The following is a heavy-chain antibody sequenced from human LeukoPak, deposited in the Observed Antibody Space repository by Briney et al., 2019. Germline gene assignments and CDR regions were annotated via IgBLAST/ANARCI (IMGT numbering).Heavy chain of an antibody. V-gene: IGHV1-8*03. CDR2: MNPNSGNT. J-gene: IGHJ4*02. Sequence: ASVKVSCKASGYTFTSYDINWVRQATGQGLEWMGWMNPNSGNTGYAQKFQGRVTITRNTSISTAYLELSSLRSEDTAVYYCARGLSMVRGVIMMYWGQGTLVTVSS. D-gene: IGHD3-10*01. CDR3: ARGLSMVRGVIMMY. CDR1: GYTFTSYD.